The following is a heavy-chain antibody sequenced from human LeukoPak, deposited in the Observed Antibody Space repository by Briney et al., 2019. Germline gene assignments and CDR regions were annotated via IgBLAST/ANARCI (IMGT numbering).Heavy chain of an antibody. V-gene: IGHV4-4*07. Sequence: SETLSLTCTVSGFSISAYFWTWIRQPAGKGLEWIGRIYTSGTINYNPSLESRLTMSLDTSKNKISLRLSSVTAADTGVYYCARKDGDFWGQGTLVTVSS. CDR2: IYTSGTI. CDR1: GFSISAYF. J-gene: IGHJ4*02. CDR3: ARKDGDF.